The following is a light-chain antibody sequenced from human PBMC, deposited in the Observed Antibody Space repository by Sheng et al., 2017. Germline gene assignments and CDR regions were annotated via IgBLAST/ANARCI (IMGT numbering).Light chain of an antibody. CDR1: QDIVNY. V-gene: IGKV1-33*01. Sequence: DIQMTQSPSSLSASVGDRVTITCQASQDIVNYLNWYQHKPGRAPRLLIYDASNLETGVPSRFSGSGSGTTFTFTIRSLQPEDIATYYCQHYNNIPITFGGGTKVEIK. CDR3: QHYNNIPIT. J-gene: IGKJ4*01. CDR2: DAS.